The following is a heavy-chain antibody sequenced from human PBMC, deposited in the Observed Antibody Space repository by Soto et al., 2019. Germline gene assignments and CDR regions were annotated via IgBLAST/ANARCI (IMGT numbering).Heavy chain of an antibody. CDR1: GGSISSSSYY. D-gene: IGHD5-12*01. CDR2: IYYSGST. J-gene: IGHJ4*02. V-gene: IGHV4-39*01. Sequence: SETLSLTCTVSGGSISSSSYYWGWIRQPPGKGLEWIGSIYYSGSTYYNPSLKSRVTISVDTSKNQFSLKLSSVTAADTAVYYCARGLRDLGGGYDYCTFDYWGQGTLVTVSS. CDR3: ARGLRDLGGGYDYCTFDY.